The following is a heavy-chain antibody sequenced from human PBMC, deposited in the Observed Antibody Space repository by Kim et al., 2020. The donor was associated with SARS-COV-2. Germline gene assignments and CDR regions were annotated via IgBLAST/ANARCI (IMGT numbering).Heavy chain of an antibody. CDR1: GFTFGDYY. V-gene: IGHV3-11*01. Sequence: GGSLRLSCAASGFTFGDYYMSWIRQAPGKGLEWVSYISSSGSTIYFADSVKGRFTISRDNAKHSLYLQMNSLRAEDTAVYYCARVPIGASPDGMDVWGQGTTVTVSS. CDR2: ISSSGSTI. D-gene: IGHD4-17*01. CDR3: ARVPIGASPDGMDV. J-gene: IGHJ6*02.